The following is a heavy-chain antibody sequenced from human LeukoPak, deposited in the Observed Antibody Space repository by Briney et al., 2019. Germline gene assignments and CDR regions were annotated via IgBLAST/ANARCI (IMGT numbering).Heavy chain of an antibody. D-gene: IGHD6-19*01. CDR1: GGTFSSYA. J-gene: IGHJ4*02. Sequence: SVKVSCKASGGTFSSYAISWVRQAPGQGLEWMGGIIPIFGTANYARKFQGRVTITADESTSTAYMELSSLRSEDTAVYYCASYQQWLVKGTFDYWGQGTLVTVSS. CDR3: ASYQQWLVKGTFDY. CDR2: IIPIFGTA. V-gene: IGHV1-69*01.